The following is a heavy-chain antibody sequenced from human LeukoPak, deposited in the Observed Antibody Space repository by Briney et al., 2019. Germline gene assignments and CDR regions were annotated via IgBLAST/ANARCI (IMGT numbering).Heavy chain of an antibody. Sequence: GGSLRLSCAASGFTFSSYSMNWVRQAPGKGLEWVSSISSSSSYIYYADSVKGRFTISRDNAKNSLYLQMNSLRAEDTAVYYCARVNSGYDLNAFDIWGQGTMVTVSS. CDR2: ISSSSSYI. J-gene: IGHJ3*02. V-gene: IGHV3-21*01. CDR3: ARVNSGYDLNAFDI. CDR1: GFTFSSYS. D-gene: IGHD5-12*01.